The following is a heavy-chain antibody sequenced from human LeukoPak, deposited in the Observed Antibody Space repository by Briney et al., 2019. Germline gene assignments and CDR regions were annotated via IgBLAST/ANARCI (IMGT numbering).Heavy chain of an antibody. V-gene: IGHV3-7*01. CDR1: GFAFNSQT. D-gene: IGHD3-22*01. CDR2: IKEDEIEI. J-gene: IGHJ5*02. CDR3: ARGGFRHFDP. Sequence: GGSLRLSCAASGFAFNSQTMSRVRQAPGKGLEWVASIKEDEIEIHYVDSVKGRFTISRDNAKDSLYLQMNSLRVEDTAVYYCARGGFRHFDPWGQGTLVTVSS.